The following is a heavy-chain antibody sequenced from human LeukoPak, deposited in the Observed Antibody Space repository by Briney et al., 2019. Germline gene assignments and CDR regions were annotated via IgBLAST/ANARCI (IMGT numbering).Heavy chain of an antibody. CDR3: AKDWGKLIAMVRGRQGYFDY. CDR1: GFTFNDYA. J-gene: IGHJ4*01. V-gene: IGHV3-9*03. CDR2: INWNGGSI. Sequence: GRSLRLSCAASGFTFNDYAMHWVRQAPGKGLEWVSGINWNGGSIGYADSVKGRFTISRDNAKNYLYLQMNSLRAEDMALYYCAKDWGKLIAMVRGRQGYFDYWGHGTLVTVSS. D-gene: IGHD3-10*01.